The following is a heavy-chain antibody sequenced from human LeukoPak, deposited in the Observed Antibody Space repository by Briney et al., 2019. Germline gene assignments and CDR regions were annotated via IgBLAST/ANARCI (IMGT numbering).Heavy chain of an antibody. CDR2: ISGSGGST. CDR3: AKPDYGDYKYYFDY. Sequence: PGGSLRLSCAASGFTFSSYAMSWVRQAPGKGLEWVSTISGSGGSTYYADSVKGRFTFSRDNSKNSLYLQMNSLRAEDTAVYYCAKPDYGDYKYYFDYWGQGTLVTVSS. J-gene: IGHJ4*02. CDR1: GFTFSSYA. V-gene: IGHV3-23*01. D-gene: IGHD4-17*01.